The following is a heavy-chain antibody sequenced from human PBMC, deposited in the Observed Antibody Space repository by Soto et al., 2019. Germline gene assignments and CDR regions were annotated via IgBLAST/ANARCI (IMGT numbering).Heavy chain of an antibody. CDR2: ISASGAAT. D-gene: IGHD5-12*01. Sequence: LRLSCGASGFTFRNHGMIWVRQPPGKGLEWVSAISASGAATYYADSVKGRFTVSRDNSKDTLSLQMNSLRAEDTAVYYCARLVASASDYWGQGTLVTVSS. V-gene: IGHV3-23*01. CDR3: ARLVASASDY. CDR1: GFTFRNHG. J-gene: IGHJ4*02.